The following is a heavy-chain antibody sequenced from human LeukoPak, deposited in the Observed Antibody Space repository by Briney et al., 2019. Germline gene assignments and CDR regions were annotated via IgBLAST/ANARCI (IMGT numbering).Heavy chain of an antibody. CDR1: GGSFSGYY. CDR2: ISSSSSSI. CDR3: ARDRGGADDFWSGYYTGYFDY. V-gene: IGHV3-11*04. J-gene: IGHJ4*02. Sequence: LSLTCAVYGGSFSGYYWSWIRQPPGKGLEWVSYISSSSSSIYYVDSVKGRFTISRDNAKNSLYLQMNSLRAEDTAVYYCARDRGGADDFWSGYYTGYFDYWGQGALVTVSS. D-gene: IGHD3-3*01.